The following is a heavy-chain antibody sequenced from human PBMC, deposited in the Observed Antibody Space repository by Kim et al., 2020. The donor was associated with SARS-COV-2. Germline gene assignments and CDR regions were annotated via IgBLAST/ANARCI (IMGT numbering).Heavy chain of an antibody. D-gene: IGHD2-15*01. J-gene: IGHJ4*02. CDR3: AMGYTSVGGDY. V-gene: IGHV1-24*01. Sequence: ASVKVSCKVSGYALTDLSIHWVRQAPGKGLQWMGGFDPEAGETIFAQNFQGRVTMTEDTSTDTAYMELSSLRSDDTAVYFCAMGYTSVGGDYWGQGSLVTVSS. CDR1: GYALTDLS. CDR2: FDPEAGET.